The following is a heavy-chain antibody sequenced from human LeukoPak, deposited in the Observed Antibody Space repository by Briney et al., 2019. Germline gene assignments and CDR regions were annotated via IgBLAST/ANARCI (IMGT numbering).Heavy chain of an antibody. J-gene: IGHJ4*02. Sequence: PGGSLRLSCAASGFTLSTSWMSWVRQAPGKGLEWVANIKQDGSDKYYVDSVRGRFTIFRDNAKNSLYLQMNSLRAEETAVYYCARVGAAGFDCWGQGTLVTVSS. CDR1: GFTLSTSW. D-gene: IGHD6-13*01. CDR2: IKQDGSDK. CDR3: ARVGAAGFDC. V-gene: IGHV3-7*01.